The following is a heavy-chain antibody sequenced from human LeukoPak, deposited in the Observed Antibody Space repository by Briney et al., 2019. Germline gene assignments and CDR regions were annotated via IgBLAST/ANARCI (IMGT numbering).Heavy chain of an antibody. J-gene: IGHJ6*02. Sequence: PGRSLRLSFAASGFTLSTYSMNWVRQAPGKGLEWVSYISNSGDTIYYADSVKGRFTISRDNAKNSLYLQMNSLRDEDTAVYYCARRLDYSDLYYYYYGMDVWGQGTTVTVSS. D-gene: IGHD4-17*01. CDR3: ARRLDYSDLYYYYYGMDV. CDR2: ISNSGDTI. V-gene: IGHV3-48*02. CDR1: GFTLSTYS.